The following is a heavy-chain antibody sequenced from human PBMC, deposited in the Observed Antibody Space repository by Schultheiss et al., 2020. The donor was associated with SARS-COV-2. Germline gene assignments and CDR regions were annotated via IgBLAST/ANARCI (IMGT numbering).Heavy chain of an antibody. V-gene: IGHV3-30*01. D-gene: IGHD3-22*01. Sequence: GESLKISCAASGFIFSTYAMHWVRQAPGKGLEWVAVISYDGSNKYYADSVKGRYTISRDNSKNTLYLQMNSLRAEDTAVYYCARANSMIVVVTYFDYWGQGTLVTVSS. CDR3: ARANSMIVVVTYFDY. CDR2: ISYDGSNK. J-gene: IGHJ4*02. CDR1: GFIFSTYA.